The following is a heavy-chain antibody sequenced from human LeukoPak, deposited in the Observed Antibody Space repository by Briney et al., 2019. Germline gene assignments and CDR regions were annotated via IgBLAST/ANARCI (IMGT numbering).Heavy chain of an antibody. CDR2: ISYSEST. CDR1: GGSVSSGSYY. CDR3: ARSGLGASDY. J-gene: IGHJ4*02. Sequence: SETLSLTCTVSGGSVSSGSYYWSWIRQPPGKGLEWIGYISYSESTNDNPSLKSRVTISLDTSKNQFSLKLSSVTAADTAVYYCARSGLGASDYWGQGTLVTVSS. V-gene: IGHV4-61*01. D-gene: IGHD1-26*01.